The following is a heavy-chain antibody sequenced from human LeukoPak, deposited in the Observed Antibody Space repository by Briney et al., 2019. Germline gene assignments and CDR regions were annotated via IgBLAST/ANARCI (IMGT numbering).Heavy chain of an antibody. CDR2: ITSSGDKT. D-gene: IGHD3-16*01. J-gene: IGHJ2*01. V-gene: IGHV3-23*01. Sequence: PGGSLRLSCAASGFTFSSYSMNWVRQAPGKGLEWVSSITSSGDKTDYAESVKGRFTISRDNSENTLYLQMNSLRAEDTAVYYCAKSVFGPADFDLWGRGTLVTVSS. CDR3: AKSVFGPADFDL. CDR1: GFTFSSYS.